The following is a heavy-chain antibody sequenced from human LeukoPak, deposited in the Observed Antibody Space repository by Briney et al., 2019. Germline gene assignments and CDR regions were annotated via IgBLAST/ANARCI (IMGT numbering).Heavy chain of an antibody. Sequence: SETLSLTCAVYGGSFSGYYWSWIRQPPGKGLEWIGEINHSGSTNYSPSLKSRGTISVDTPKNHFSLKLSSVTAADTAVYYCARLLRYFDRGMDVWGKGTTVTVSS. CDR2: INHSGST. V-gene: IGHV4-34*01. CDR3: ARLLRYFDRGMDV. CDR1: GGSFSGYY. D-gene: IGHD3-9*01. J-gene: IGHJ6*04.